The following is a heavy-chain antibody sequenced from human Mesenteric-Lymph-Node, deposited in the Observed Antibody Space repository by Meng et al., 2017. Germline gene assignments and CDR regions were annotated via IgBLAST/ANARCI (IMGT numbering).Heavy chain of an antibody. CDR3: ARGYVATETHYYGMDV. CDR2: INPSGGST. J-gene: IGHJ6*02. Sequence: ASVKVSCKASGYTFTSYYMHWVRQAPGQGLEWMGIINPSGGSTSYAQKFQGRVTMTRDTSTSTVYMELSSLRSDDTAVYYCARGYVATETHYYGMDVWGQGTTVTVSS. CDR1: GYTFTSYY. D-gene: IGHD5-12*01. V-gene: IGHV1-46*01.